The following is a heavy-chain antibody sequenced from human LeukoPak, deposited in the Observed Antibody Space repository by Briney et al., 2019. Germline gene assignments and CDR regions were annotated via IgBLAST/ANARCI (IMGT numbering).Heavy chain of an antibody. Sequence: GGSLRLSCVVSGFTFSSYAMHWVRQAPGKGLEWVAVISYDGSNKYYADSVKGRFTISRDNSKNTLYLQMNSLRAEDTAVYYCARDGRSGSNYGRVDYWGQGTLVTVSS. CDR2: ISYDGSNK. CDR3: ARDGRSGSNYGRVDY. CDR1: GFTFSSYA. D-gene: IGHD1-26*01. V-gene: IGHV3-30*04. J-gene: IGHJ4*02.